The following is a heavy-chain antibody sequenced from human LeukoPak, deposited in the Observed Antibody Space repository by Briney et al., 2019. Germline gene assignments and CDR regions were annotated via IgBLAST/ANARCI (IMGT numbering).Heavy chain of an antibody. V-gene: IGHV3-21*01. D-gene: IGHD5-18*01. J-gene: IGHJ4*02. CDR2: ISSSSSYI. CDR1: GFTFSSYS. Sequence: GGSLRLSCAASGFTFSSYSMNWVRQAPGKGLEWVSSISSSSSYIYYAVSLKGRFIISRDNAKNSLYLQMNSLRAEDTAVYYCARGSGYTYAFTGRERTKSRLDYWGQGTLVTVSS. CDR3: ARGSGYTYAFTGRERTKSRLDY.